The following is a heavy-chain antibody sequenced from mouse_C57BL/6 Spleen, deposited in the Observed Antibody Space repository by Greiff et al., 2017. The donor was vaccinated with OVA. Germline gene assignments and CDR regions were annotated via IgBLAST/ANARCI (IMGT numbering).Heavy chain of an antibody. CDR2: INPNNGGT. V-gene: IGHV1-18*01. CDR1: GYTFTDYN. J-gene: IGHJ4*01. CDR3: ARDTTTVAGPAMDY. Sequence: EVQLQESGPELVKPGASVKIPCKASGYTFTDYNMDWVKQSHGKSLEWIGDINPNNGGTIYNQKFKGKATLTVDKSSSTAYMELRSLTSEDTAVYYCARDTTTVAGPAMDYWGQGTSVTVSS. D-gene: IGHD1-1*01.